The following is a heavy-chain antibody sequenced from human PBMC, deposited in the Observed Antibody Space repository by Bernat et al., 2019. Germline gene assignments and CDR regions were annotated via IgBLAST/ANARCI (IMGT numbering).Heavy chain of an antibody. CDR1: GYSFTSYW. V-gene: IGHV5-10-1*03. Sequence: EVQLVQSGAEVKKPGESLRISCKGSGYSFTSYWISWVRQMPGKGLEWMGRIDPSDSYTNYSPSFQGHVTISADKSISTAYLQWSSLKASDNAMYYCARQYCSSTSCYYYYGMDVWGQGTTVTVSS. J-gene: IGHJ6*02. CDR3: ARQYCSSTSCYYYYGMDV. D-gene: IGHD2-2*01. CDR2: IDPSDSYT.